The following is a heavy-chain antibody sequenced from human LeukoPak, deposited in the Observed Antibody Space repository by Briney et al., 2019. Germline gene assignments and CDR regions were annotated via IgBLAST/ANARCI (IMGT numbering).Heavy chain of an antibody. V-gene: IGHV3-33*01. CDR2: IWYDGSNK. CDR1: GFTFSSYG. CDR3: ARAPRRHCVSDSCYVDWFDP. Sequence: PGGSLRLSCAASGFTFSSYGMHWVRQAPGKGLEWVAVIWYDGSNKYYADSVKGRFTISRDNSKNTLHLQMNSLRPEDTAVYYCARAPRRHCVSDSCYVDWFDPWGQGTLVTVSS. D-gene: IGHD2-2*01. J-gene: IGHJ5*02.